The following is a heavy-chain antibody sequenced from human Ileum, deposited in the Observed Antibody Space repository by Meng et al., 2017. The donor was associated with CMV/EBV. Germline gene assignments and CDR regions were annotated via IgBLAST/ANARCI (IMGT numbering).Heavy chain of an antibody. CDR3: ARDASGRLNWFDP. CDR1: GFTFSSYN. CDR2: IGTTGTT. Sequence: GGSLRLSCVASGFTFSSYNMNWVRQAPGKGLEWISYIGTTGTTFYADSVKGRFTISRDDAKNSLFLQMNSLRADDTAVYYCARDASGRLNWFDPWGQGTLVTVSS. J-gene: IGHJ5*02. V-gene: IGHV3-69-1*01. D-gene: IGHD6-19*01.